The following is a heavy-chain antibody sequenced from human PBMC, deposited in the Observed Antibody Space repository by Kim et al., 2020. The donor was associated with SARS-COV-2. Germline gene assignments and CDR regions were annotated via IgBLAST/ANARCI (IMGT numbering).Heavy chain of an antibody. CDR2: ISYDGSNK. Sequence: GGSLRLSCAASGFTFSSYGMHWVRQAPGKGLEWVAVISYDGSNKYYADSVKGRFTISRDNSKNTLYLQMNSLRAEDTAVYYCAKAPVVVVPAAIASFDYWGQGTLVTVSS. D-gene: IGHD2-2*02. J-gene: IGHJ4*02. CDR3: AKAPVVVVPAAIASFDY. V-gene: IGHV3-30*18. CDR1: GFTFSSYG.